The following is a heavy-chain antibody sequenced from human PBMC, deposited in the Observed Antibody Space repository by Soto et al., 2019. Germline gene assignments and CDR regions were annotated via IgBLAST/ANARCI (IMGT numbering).Heavy chain of an antibody. Sequence: PSETLSLTCSVSGVSISSYFWSWIRQPPGRGLXWXGXXXHXGXTXYXXXXKSRVAISLDTSENQFSLKVSSVTAADTAVYYCARIGGYHGPLDYWGQGTPVTVSS. CDR1: GVSISSYF. D-gene: IGHD3-16*02. J-gene: IGHJ4*02. CDR2: XXHXGXT. CDR3: ARIGGYHGPLDY. V-gene: IGHV4-59*01.